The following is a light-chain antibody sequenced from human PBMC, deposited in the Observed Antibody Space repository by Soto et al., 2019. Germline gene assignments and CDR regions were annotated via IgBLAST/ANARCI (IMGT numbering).Light chain of an antibody. CDR1: SSDVGGYNY. CDR3: CSYAGSYTFMV. CDR2: DVS. J-gene: IGLJ2*01. Sequence: QSALTQPRSVSGSPGQSVTISCTGTSSDVGGYNYVSWYQQHPGKAPKLMIYDVSKRPSGVPDRFSRSKSGNTASLTISGLQAEDEADYYCCSYAGSYTFMVFGGGTKVTVL. V-gene: IGLV2-11*01.